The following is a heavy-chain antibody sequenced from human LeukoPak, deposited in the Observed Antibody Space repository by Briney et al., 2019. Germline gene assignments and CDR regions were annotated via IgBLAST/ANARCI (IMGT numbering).Heavy chain of an antibody. CDR2: ISSSGNTI. V-gene: IGHV3-48*03. CDR3: ARDGAEYYYDSSGYYRFDHAFDI. D-gene: IGHD3-22*01. CDR1: GFIFSRYE. J-gene: IGHJ3*02. Sequence: GGSLRLSCTGSGFIFSRYEMNWARQAPGKGLEWVSYISSSGNTIYYADSVKGRFTISRDNAKNSLYLQMNSLRAEDTAVYYCARDGAEYYYDSSGYYRFDHAFDIWGQGTMVTVSS.